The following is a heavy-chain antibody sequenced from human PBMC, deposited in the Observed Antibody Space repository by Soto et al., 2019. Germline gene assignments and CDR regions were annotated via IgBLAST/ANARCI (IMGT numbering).Heavy chain of an antibody. CDR1: GGSISSYY. J-gene: IGHJ4*02. CDR3: ARFIAAAGTFPFDY. CDR2: IYYSGST. V-gene: IGHV4-59*12. Sequence: PSETLSLTCTVSGGSISSYYWSWIRQPPGKGLEWIGYIYYSGSTNYNPSPKSRVTISVDTSKNQFSLKLSSVTAADTAVYYCARFIAAAGTFPFDYWGQGTLVTVSS. D-gene: IGHD6-13*01.